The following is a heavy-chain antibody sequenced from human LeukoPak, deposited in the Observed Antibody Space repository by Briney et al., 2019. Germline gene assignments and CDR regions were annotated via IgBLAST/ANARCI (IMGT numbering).Heavy chain of an antibody. Sequence: GGSLRLSCAASGFTFSGSAMHWVRQASGKGLEWVGRIRSKANSYATAYAASAKGRFTISRDYSKNTAYLQMNSLRTEDTAVYYCTRHTEAALATTVTPFDYWGQGTLVTVSS. J-gene: IGHJ4*02. CDR3: TRHTEAALATTVTPFDY. D-gene: IGHD4-17*01. CDR2: IRSKANSYAT. CDR1: GFTFSGSA. V-gene: IGHV3-73*01.